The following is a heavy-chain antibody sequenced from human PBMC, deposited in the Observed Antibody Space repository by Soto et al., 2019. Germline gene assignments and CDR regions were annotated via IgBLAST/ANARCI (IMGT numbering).Heavy chain of an antibody. D-gene: IGHD2-15*01. CDR1: GGSFSGYY. J-gene: IGHJ4*02. CDR3: ARGPQRRVGQSKYCSGGSGYSKFDY. CDR2: INHSGST. V-gene: IGHV4-34*01. Sequence: QVQLQQWGAGLLKPSETLSLTCAVYGGSFSGYYWSWTRQPPGKGLEWIGEINHSGSTNYNPSRKSRVTISVDTSKNQFSLKLSSVTAADTAVYYCARGPQRRVGQSKYCSGGSGYSKFDYWGQGTLVTVSS.